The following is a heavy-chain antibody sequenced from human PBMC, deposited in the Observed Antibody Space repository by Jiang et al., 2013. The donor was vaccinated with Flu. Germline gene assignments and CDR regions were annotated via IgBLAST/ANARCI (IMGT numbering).Heavy chain of an antibody. CDR1: GDSVLGNSPA. Sequence: QTLSLTCAISGDSVLGNSPAWNWIRQSPSRGLEWLGRTYYRSKWYNEYAASVKSRATITPDASKNQFSLQLKSVTPEDTAVYYCVRGEGYNCGNFDYWGQGTLVTVSS. J-gene: IGHJ4*02. CDR3: VRGEGYNCGNFDY. V-gene: IGHV6-1*01. D-gene: IGHD1-1*01. CDR2: TYYRSKWYN.